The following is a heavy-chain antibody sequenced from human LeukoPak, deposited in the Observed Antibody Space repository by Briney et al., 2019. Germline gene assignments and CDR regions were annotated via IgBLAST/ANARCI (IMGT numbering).Heavy chain of an antibody. V-gene: IGHV4-59*01. Sequence: AETLSLTCTVSGCSFSSYYWSWIRQPPGRGLECLGYIYYTGSTNYNPSLKSRVTISVDTSQNQFSLNLNSVTAADTAVYYCARDQRGFDYWGQGTLVIVSS. D-gene: IGHD3-10*01. CDR3: ARDQRGFDY. J-gene: IGHJ4*02. CDR2: IYYTGST. CDR1: GCSFSSYY.